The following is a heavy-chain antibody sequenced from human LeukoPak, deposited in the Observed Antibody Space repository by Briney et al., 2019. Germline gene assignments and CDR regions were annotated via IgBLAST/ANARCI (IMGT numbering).Heavy chain of an antibody. J-gene: IGHJ4*02. Sequence: GALVKVSCKASGYSFTGYYIHWVRQAPGQGLEWMGWINPNSGGTNYVQNFQGRVTMTRDTSISTAYMELSRLTSDDTAVYYCARDRIYGDDGVCDYWGQGTLVTVSS. CDR1: GYSFTGYY. CDR2: INPNSGGT. CDR3: ARDRIYGDDGVCDY. D-gene: IGHD2/OR15-2a*01. V-gene: IGHV1-2*02.